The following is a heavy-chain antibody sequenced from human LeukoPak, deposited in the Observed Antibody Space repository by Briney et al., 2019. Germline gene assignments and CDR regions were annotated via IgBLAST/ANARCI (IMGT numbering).Heavy chain of an antibody. V-gene: IGHV3-30*02. Sequence: GGTLRLSCAASGLTFSTYGMAWVRQAPGKGLEWVAFTRYDGSNNYYADSVKGRFTISRDNSKNTLYLQMNSLRAEDTAVYYCAKDTVKVTTIRRVPHYMDVWGKGTTVTISS. J-gene: IGHJ6*03. CDR1: GLTFSTYG. D-gene: IGHD5-12*01. CDR2: TRYDGSNN. CDR3: AKDTVKVTTIRRVPHYMDV.